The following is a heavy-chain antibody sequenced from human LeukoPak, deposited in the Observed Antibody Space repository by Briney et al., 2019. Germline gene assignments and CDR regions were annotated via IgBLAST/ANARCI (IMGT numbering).Heavy chain of an antibody. J-gene: IGHJ4*02. CDR1: GFTFSIYA. D-gene: IGHD3-10*01. V-gene: IGHV3-23*01. CDR3: AKGRDGGY. CDR2: ISVSGGIT. Sequence: PGESLRLSCAASGFTFSIYAISWVRQAPGKGLEWVSGISVSGGITYYADSVKGRFTISRDNAKNTLYMQMSSLSAEDTAVYYCAKGRDGGYWGQGTLVTVSS.